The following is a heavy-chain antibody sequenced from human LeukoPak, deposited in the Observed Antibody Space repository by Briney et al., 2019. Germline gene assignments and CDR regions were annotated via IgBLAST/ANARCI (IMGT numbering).Heavy chain of an antibody. D-gene: IGHD6-19*01. J-gene: IGHJ4*02. CDR3: ASLLTYSSGWSDFFDY. CDR1: GFTVSSNY. Sequence: PGGSLRLSCAASGFTVSSNYMSWVRQAPGKGLEWVSDIYSGGSTYYPDSVKGRFTISSDNSNNTLYHQINSLRAEDTAVYYCASLLTYSSGWSDFFDYWGQGTLVTVSS. CDR2: IYSGGST. V-gene: IGHV3-53*01.